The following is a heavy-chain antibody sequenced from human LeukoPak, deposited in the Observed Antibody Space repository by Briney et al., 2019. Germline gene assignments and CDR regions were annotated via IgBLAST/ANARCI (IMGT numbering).Heavy chain of an antibody. J-gene: IGHJ4*02. CDR2: MNPNSGNT. V-gene: IGHV1-8*01. Sequence: ASVKVSCKASGYTFTSFDMNWVRQATGQGLEWMGWMNPNSGNTGYAQKFQGRVTMTRDTSISAAYMELSRLRSDDTAVYYCATGPRSWYPPLGYWGQGTLVTVSS. D-gene: IGHD6-13*01. CDR1: GYTFTSFD. CDR3: ATGPRSWYPPLGY.